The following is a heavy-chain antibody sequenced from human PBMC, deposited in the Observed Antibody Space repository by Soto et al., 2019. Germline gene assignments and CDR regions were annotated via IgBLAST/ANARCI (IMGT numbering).Heavy chain of an antibody. Sequence: GGSLRLSCAASGFTFSGSAMHWVRQASGKGLEWVGRIRSKANSYATAYAASVKGRFTISRDDSKNTAYLQMNSLKTEDTAVYYRTRNGGYYDSSGYYYVGPAGYYYYGMDVWGQGTTVTV. V-gene: IGHV3-73*01. CDR2: IRSKANSYAT. CDR1: GFTFSGSA. CDR3: TRNGGYYDSSGYYYVGPAGYYYYGMDV. D-gene: IGHD3-22*01. J-gene: IGHJ6*02.